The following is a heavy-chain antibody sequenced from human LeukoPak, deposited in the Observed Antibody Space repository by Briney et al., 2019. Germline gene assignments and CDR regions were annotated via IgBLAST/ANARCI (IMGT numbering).Heavy chain of an antibody. Sequence: PGGSLRLSCAASGFILRSYAMSWVRQAPGKGLEWVSAISGSGCSTYYADSVRGRFTISRDNSKNTLYVQMDSLRVEDTAVYYCAKGSIAGHDSKTTLDYWGQGTLVTVPS. J-gene: IGHJ4*02. CDR2: ISGSGCST. D-gene: IGHD6-13*01. CDR3: AKGSIAGHDSKTTLDY. CDR1: GFILRSYA. V-gene: IGHV3-23*01.